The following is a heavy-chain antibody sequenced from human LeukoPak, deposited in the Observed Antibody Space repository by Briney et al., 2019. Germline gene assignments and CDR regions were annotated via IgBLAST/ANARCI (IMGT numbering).Heavy chain of an antibody. CDR2: IKQDGSEK. V-gene: IGHV3-7*01. J-gene: IGHJ6*02. CDR3: ARWSYASSYYYYGMDV. D-gene: IGHD1-26*01. CDR1: GFTFSSYW. Sequence: PGGSLRLSCAASGFTFSSYWMSWVRQAPGKGLEWVANIKQDGSEKYYVDSVKGRFTISRDNAKNSLYLQMNSLRAEDTAVYYCARWSYASSYYYYGMDVWGQGTTVTVSS.